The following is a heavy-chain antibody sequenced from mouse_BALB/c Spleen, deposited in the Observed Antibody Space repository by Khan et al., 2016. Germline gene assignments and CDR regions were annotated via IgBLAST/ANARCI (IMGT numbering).Heavy chain of an antibody. Sequence: QVQLKESGPGLVQPSQSLSITCTVSGFSLTSYGVHWVRQPPGKGLEWLGVIWSGGSTDYNAAFISRLSISKDNSKSQVFFKMNSLQADDTVIYYCARKDRYGYFDYWGEGTTLTVSS. D-gene: IGHD2-14*01. J-gene: IGHJ2*01. CDR2: IWSGGST. V-gene: IGHV2-4*02. CDR3: ARKDRYGYFDY. CDR1: GFSLTSYG.